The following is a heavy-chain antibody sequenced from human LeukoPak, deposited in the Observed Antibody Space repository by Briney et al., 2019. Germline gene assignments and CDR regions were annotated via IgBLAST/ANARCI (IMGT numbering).Heavy chain of an antibody. V-gene: IGHV3-48*01. J-gene: IGHJ4*02. Sequence: GGSLRLSCAASGFTFSSYSMNWVRQAPGKGLEWVSYISSSSSTIYYADSVKGRFTISRDNAKNSLYLQMNSLRAEDTAVYYSARRGYSSGWNRFDYWGQGTLVTVSS. D-gene: IGHD6-25*01. CDR2: ISSSSSTI. CDR1: GFTFSSYS. CDR3: ARRGYSSGWNRFDY.